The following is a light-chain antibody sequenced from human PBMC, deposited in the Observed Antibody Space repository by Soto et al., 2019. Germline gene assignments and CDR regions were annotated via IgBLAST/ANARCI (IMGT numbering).Light chain of an antibody. V-gene: IGKV3-11*01. CDR3: QQRRTWPNLYT. CDR2: DAS. Sequence: EVVLTQSPATLSLSPGEIATLSCRASQSVSTYLAWYQQRPGQAPRLLIYDASNRAPGIPARFSGSGSGTDFTLTISSLDPEDFAVYYCQQRRTWPNLYTFGQGTKLEIK. J-gene: IGKJ2*01. CDR1: QSVSTY.